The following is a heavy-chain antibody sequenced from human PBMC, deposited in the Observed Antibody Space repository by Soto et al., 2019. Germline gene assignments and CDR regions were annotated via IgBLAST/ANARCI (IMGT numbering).Heavy chain of an antibody. J-gene: IGHJ4*02. D-gene: IGHD2-15*01. Sequence: QVQLVQSGAEVKKPGASVKVSCEASGYPFTAFDINWVRQAAGQGLEWMGWMNPSSGDSAFAQRFQDRITMTRTTSFSTAYMELSRLTSDDTAVYYCVRQPGGVATPGDDYWGQGTLVTVSS. CDR2: MNPSSGDS. CDR3: VRQPGGVATPGDDY. CDR1: GYPFTAFD. V-gene: IGHV1-8*01.